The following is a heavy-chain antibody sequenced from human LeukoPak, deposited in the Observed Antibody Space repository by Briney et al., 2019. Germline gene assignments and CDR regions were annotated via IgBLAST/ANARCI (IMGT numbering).Heavy chain of an antibody. CDR1: GFTFSDYY. CDR3: ARGYCSGGSCYGGDY. V-gene: IGHV3-11*06. Sequence: GGSLRLSCAASGFTFSDYYMSWIRQAPGKGLEWVSYISSSSSYTNYADSVKGRFTISRDNAKNSLYLQMNSLRVEDTAIYYCARGYCSGGSCYGGDYWGQGTLVTVSS. D-gene: IGHD2-15*01. J-gene: IGHJ4*02. CDR2: ISSSSSYT.